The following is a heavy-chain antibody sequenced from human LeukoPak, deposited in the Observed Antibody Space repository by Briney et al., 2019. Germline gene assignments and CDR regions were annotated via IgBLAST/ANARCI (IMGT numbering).Heavy chain of an antibody. CDR3: AKDGAGYYGMDV. CDR2: ISYDGSNK. V-gene: IGHV3-30*18. Sequence: GRSLRLSCAASGFTFSSYGMHWVRQAPGKGLEWVAVISYDGSNKYYADSVKGRFTISRDNSKNTLYLQMNSLRAEDTAVYYCAKDGAGYYGMDVWGQGTTVTVSS. D-gene: IGHD6-19*01. J-gene: IGHJ6*02. CDR1: GFTFSSYG.